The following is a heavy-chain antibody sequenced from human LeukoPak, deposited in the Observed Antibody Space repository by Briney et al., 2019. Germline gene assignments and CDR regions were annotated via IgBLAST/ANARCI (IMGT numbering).Heavy chain of an antibody. V-gene: IGHV4-61*02. CDR3: AGRYYYHNLRAFDI. CDR1: GGSISSGSYY. D-gene: IGHD3-22*01. Sequence: SQTLSLTCTVSGGSISSGSYYWSWIRQPAGKGLEWIGRIYTSGSTNYNPSLKSRVTTSVDTSKNQFSLKLSSVTAADTAAYYCAGRYYYHNLRAFDIWGQGTMVTVSS. J-gene: IGHJ3*02. CDR2: IYTSGST.